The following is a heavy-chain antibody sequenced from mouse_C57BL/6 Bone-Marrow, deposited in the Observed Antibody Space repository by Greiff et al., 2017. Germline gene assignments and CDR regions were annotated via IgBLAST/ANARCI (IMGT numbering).Heavy chain of an antibody. V-gene: IGHV2-9-1*01. CDR3: AREGPHSFAY. J-gene: IGHJ3*01. CDR1: GFSLTSYA. Sequence: VMLVESGPGLVAPSQSLSITCTVSGFSLTSYAISWVRQPPGQGLEWLGVIWPGGGTTYNSALKSRLSIRKDNSKSQVFLKMNSLQTDDTARCYCAREGPHSFAYWGQGTLVTVSA. D-gene: IGHD6-1*01. CDR2: IWPGGGT.